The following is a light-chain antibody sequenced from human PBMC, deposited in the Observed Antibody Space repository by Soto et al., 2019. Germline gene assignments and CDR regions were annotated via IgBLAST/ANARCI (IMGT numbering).Light chain of an antibody. Sequence: QSVLTQPASVSGSPGQSITISCTGTSNDVGGYAYVSWYQQYPGKAPKLVISEVSNRPSGVSHRFSGSRSGNTASLTSSGLQAEDEADYYGSSYTGSAAPVFGGGTKVTVL. V-gene: IGLV2-14*01. CDR1: SNDVGGYAY. CDR2: EVS. J-gene: IGLJ3*02. CDR3: SSYTGSAAPV.